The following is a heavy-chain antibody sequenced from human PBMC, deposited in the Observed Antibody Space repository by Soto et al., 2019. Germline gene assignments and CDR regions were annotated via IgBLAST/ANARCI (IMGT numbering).Heavy chain of an antibody. Sequence: LRLSFAASGXTFSSYAMSWVRQAPGKGLEWVSAISGSGGSTYYADSVKGRFTISRDNSKNTLYLQMNSLRAEDTAVYYCAISGSYYDFDYWGQGTLVTVSS. CDR3: AISGSYYDFDY. J-gene: IGHJ4*02. V-gene: IGHV3-23*01. CDR1: GXTFSSYA. CDR2: ISGSGGST. D-gene: IGHD1-26*01.